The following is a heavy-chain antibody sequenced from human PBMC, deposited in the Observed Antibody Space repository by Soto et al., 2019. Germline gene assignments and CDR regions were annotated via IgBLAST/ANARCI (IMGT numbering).Heavy chain of an antibody. CDR2: VSDNGGSRGGT. J-gene: IGHJ3*02. CDR3: ASAKAVVIAALGI. CDR1: GFMFNNSA. Sequence: GGSLRLSCTASGFMFNNSAMTWVRQAPGQGLQWVASVSDNGGSRGGTYYADSVKGRFTISRDNSKNTLYLQLDSLTGADTAVYYCASAKAVVIAALGIWGHGTMVTVSS. D-gene: IGHD2-21*01. V-gene: IGHV3-23*01.